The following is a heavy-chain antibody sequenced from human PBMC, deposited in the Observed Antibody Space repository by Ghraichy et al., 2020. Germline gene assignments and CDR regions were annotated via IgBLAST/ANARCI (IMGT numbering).Heavy chain of an antibody. J-gene: IGHJ6*02. CDR3: VRDRWDSGDDLLYYAMDV. V-gene: IGHV3-7*03. CDR1: GFTFSSHW. CDR2: IKQDGSET. D-gene: IGHD4-17*01. Sequence: GESLNISCAASGFTFSSHWMYWVRQAPGKGLECVANIKQDGSETFYVDFVKGRFTISRDNAKNSLYLQMNSLTVEDTAVYYCVRDRWDSGDDLLYYAMDVWGQGTTVTVSS.